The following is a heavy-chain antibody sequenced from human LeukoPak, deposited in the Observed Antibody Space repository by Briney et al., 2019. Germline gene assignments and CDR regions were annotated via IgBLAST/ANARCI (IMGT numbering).Heavy chain of an antibody. CDR2: INPSNGGT. CDR3: GRDRHWNQGNFDY. Sequence: ASVKVSCKASGYTFTSYGISWVRQAPGQGLEWMGWINPSNGGTNSAQKFQGRVTMTRDTSIGTAYMELNRLTYDDTAVYYCGRDRHWNQGNFDYWGQGTLVTVSS. D-gene: IGHD1-1*01. V-gene: IGHV1-2*02. J-gene: IGHJ4*02. CDR1: GYTFTSYG.